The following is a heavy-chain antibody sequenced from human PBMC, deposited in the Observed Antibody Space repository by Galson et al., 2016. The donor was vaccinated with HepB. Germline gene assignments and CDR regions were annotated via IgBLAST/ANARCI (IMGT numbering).Heavy chain of an antibody. CDR3: ARDRGDSAGGYNWFDS. J-gene: IGHJ5*01. V-gene: IGHV3-74*01. Sequence: SLRLSCAASGFAFSNHWMHWVRQDLGKGLMWVSRIKGDGSVTDYADSVKGRFTISRDNAQNALYMQMNSLRVDDTAVYYCARDRGDSAGGYNWFDSWGQGMLVTVSS. CDR1: GFAFSNHW. D-gene: IGHD2-15*01. CDR2: IKGDGSVT.